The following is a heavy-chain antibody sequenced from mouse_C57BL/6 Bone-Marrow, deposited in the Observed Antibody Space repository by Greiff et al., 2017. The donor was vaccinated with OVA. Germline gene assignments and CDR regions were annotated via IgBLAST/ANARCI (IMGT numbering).Heavy chain of an antibody. D-gene: IGHD1-1*01. CDR1: GYPFPTYW. V-gene: IGHV1-63*01. CDR3: ARYYGSSYDWYFDV. CDR2: IYPGGGFT. Sequence: LVESGAELVRPGTSVRMSCKASGYPFPTYWIGWAKQRPGHGLAWIGDIYPGGGFTNYNEKFKGKATLTADKSSSTAYMQFSSLTSEDSAIYYCARYYGSSYDWYFDVWGTGTTVTVSS. J-gene: IGHJ1*03.